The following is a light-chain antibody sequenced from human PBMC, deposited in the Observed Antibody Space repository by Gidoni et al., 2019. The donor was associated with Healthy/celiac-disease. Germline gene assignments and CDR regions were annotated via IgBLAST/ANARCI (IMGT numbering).Light chain of an antibody. CDR1: QSLLHSNGYNY. Sequence: DLVMTPSPLFLPVTPGEPASISCRSSQSLLHSNGYNYLDWYLQKPGQSPQLLIYLGSNRASGVPDRFSGSGSGTDFTLKISRVEAEDVGVYYCMQALQTPFTFGPGTKVDIK. V-gene: IGKV2-28*01. CDR2: LGS. J-gene: IGKJ3*01. CDR3: MQALQTPFT.